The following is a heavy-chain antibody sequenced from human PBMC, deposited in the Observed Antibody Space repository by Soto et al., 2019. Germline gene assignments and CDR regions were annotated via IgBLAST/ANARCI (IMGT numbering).Heavy chain of an antibody. CDR3: ARVYGGNCFDY. J-gene: IGHJ4*02. Sequence: QVQLQESGPGLVKPSETLSLTCTVSGGSISSYYWSWIRQPPGKGLEWIGYIYYSGSTNYNPSLKGRATISVATSKNQFSLKLSSVTAADTAVYYCARVYGGNCFDYWGQGTLVTVSS. D-gene: IGHD2-15*01. V-gene: IGHV4-59*01. CDR1: GGSISSYY. CDR2: IYYSGST.